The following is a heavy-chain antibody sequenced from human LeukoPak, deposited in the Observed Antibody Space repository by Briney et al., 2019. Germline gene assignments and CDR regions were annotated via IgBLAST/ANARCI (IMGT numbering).Heavy chain of an antibody. CDR2: ISVFSDDT. D-gene: IGHD3-22*01. Sequence: ASVKVSCKASGYTFTNYAISWVRQAPGQGLEWMGWISVFSDDTKSAQNLQGRITMTTDTSTSTAYMELRSLRSDDTAVYYCAREGDSSGYFFRPDYWGQGTLLTVSS. V-gene: IGHV1-18*01. CDR3: AREGDSSGYFFRPDY. J-gene: IGHJ4*02. CDR1: GYTFTNYA.